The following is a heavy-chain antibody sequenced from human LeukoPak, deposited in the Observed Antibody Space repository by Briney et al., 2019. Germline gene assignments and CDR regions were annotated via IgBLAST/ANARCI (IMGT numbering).Heavy chain of an antibody. CDR2: INWNGGST. D-gene: IGHD6-13*01. J-gene: IGHJ3*02. CDR3: ARVGYSSSWADAFDI. V-gene: IGHV3-20*04. CDR1: GFTFDDYG. Sequence: GGSLRLSCAASGFTFDDYGMSWVRQAPGKGLEWVSGINWNGGSTGYADSVKGRFTIPRDNAKNSLYLQMNSLRAEDTALYYCARVGYSSSWADAFDIWGQGTMVTVSS.